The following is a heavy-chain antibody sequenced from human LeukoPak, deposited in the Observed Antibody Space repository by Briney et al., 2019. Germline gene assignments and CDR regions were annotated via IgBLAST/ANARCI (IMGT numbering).Heavy chain of an antibody. V-gene: IGHV7-4-1*02. CDR2: IDTTTGNP. CDR3: VRGTPTPGMDY. D-gene: IGHD3-10*01. CDR1: GYPFSAHF. Sequence: VASVKVSCKASGYPFSAHFLNWVRQAPGQGLEWMGNIDTTTGNPRYAQDFTGRFVFSLDTSVSTAYLQITSLKADDTAAYYCVRGTPTPGMDYWGQGTQVTVSS. J-gene: IGHJ4*02.